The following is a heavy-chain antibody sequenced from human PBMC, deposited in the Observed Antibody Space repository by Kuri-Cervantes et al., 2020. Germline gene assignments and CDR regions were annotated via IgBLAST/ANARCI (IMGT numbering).Heavy chain of an antibody. CDR3: ARGHIVGVSAFDY. D-gene: IGHD1-26*01. V-gene: IGHV3-30-3*01. CDR1: GFTFSSYA. Sequence: GESLKISCAASGFTFSSYAMHWVRQAPGKGLEWVAVISYDGSNKYYADSVKGRFTISRDNSKNTLYLQMNSLRAEDTAIYFCARGHIVGVSAFDYCGQGTLVTVSS. CDR2: ISYDGSNK. J-gene: IGHJ4*02.